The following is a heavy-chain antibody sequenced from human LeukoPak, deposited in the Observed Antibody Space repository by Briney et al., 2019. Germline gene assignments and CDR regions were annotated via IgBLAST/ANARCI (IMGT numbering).Heavy chain of an antibody. CDR1: GGTFSSYA. Sequence: GASVKVSCTASGGTFSSYAISWVRQAPGQGLEWMGGIIPIFGTANYAQKFQGRVTITADESTSTAYMELSSLRSEDTAVYYCAAIHGDYTNWFDPWGQGTLVTVSS. J-gene: IGHJ5*02. CDR2: IIPIFGTA. CDR3: AAIHGDYTNWFDP. D-gene: IGHD4-17*01. V-gene: IGHV1-69*01.